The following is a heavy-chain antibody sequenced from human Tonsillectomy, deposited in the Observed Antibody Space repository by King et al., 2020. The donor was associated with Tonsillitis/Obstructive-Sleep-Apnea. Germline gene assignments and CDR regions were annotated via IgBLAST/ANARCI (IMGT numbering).Heavy chain of an antibody. D-gene: IGHD6-19*01. CDR3: ARTSYSRGWHRAFDY. J-gene: IGHJ4*02. Sequence: QVTLKESGPALVKPTQTLTLTCTFSGFSLSTSGMCVSWIRQPPGKALEWLARIEWDDDKYYSTSLKTRLTISKDTSKNQVVLTMTNMDPVDTATFFCARTSYSRGWHRAFDYWGQGTLVTVSA. V-gene: IGHV2-70*15. CDR1: GFSLSTSGMC. CDR2: IEWDDDK.